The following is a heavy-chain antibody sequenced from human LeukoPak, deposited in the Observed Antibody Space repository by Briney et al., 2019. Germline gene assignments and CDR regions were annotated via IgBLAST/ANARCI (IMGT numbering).Heavy chain of an antibody. CDR2: ISVRSNYR. D-gene: IGHD3-22*01. CDR3: VRLRRNNDRSGYYYYYDY. V-gene: IGHV3-21*01. J-gene: IGHJ4*02. CDR1: GYTFSDFS. Sequence: GGSLRLSCAASGYTFSDFSVNWVRQAPGKGLEWVSSISVRSNYRYYADSVRGRFTISRDDARDSLFLQMNSLRDEDTAVYFCVRLRRNNDRSGYYYYYDYWGQGTLVTVSS.